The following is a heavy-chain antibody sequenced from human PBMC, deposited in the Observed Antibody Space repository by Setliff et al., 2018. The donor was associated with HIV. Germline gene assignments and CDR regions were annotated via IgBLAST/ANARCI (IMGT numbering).Heavy chain of an antibody. CDR1: GGSFSGYY. CDR2: INHSGST. Sequence: PSETLSLTCAVYGGSFSGYYWSWIRQPPGKGLEWIGEINHSGSTNYNPSLKSRVTISVDTSKNQFSLKVSSVTAADTAVYYCARDTTPGIGQAANWFDPWGQGTLVTVSS. V-gene: IGHV4-34*01. CDR3: ARDTTPGIGQAANWFDP. D-gene: IGHD1-1*01. J-gene: IGHJ5*02.